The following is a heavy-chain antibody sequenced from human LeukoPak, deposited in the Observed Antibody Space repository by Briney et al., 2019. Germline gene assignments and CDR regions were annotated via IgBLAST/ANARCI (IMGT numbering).Heavy chain of an antibody. CDR2: ISYDGSNK. V-gene: IGHV3-30-3*01. Sequence: GGSLRLSCAASGFTFSSYAMHWVRQAPGKGLEWVAVISYDGSNKYYADSVKGRFTISRDNSKNTLYLQMNSLRAEDTAVYYCARAFGSCSGSYFDYWGQGTLVTVSS. J-gene: IGHJ4*02. CDR1: GFTFSSYA. CDR3: ARAFGSCSGSYFDY. D-gene: IGHD1-26*01.